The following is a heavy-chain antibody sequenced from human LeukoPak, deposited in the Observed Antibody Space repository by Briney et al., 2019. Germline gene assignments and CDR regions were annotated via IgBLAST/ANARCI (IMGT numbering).Heavy chain of an antibody. D-gene: IGHD6-13*01. J-gene: IGHJ4*02. CDR1: GGSISSYY. CDR3: ARDPGSSWYNEYFDY. V-gene: IGHV4-4*07. Sequence: SETLSLTCAVYGGSISSYYWSWIRQPAGKGLEWIGRIYTSGSTNYNPSLKSRVTMSVDTSKNQFSLKLSSVTAADTAVYYCARDPGSSWYNEYFDYWGQGTLVTVSS. CDR2: IYTSGST.